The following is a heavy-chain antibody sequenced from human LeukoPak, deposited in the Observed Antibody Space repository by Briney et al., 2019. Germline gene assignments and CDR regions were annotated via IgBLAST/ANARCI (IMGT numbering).Heavy chain of an antibody. J-gene: IGHJ6*02. CDR3: AGGLLEAQGWLQWLGTVYSMDV. V-gene: IGHV3-7*03. CDR1: GFTFSSYW. Sequence: GGSLRLSCAASGFTFSSYWMSWVRQAPGKGLEWVANIKQDGSEKYYVDSVKGRFTISRDNAKNSLYLQMNGLRVDDTAVYYCAGGLLEAQGWLQWLGTVYSMDVWGQGTPVTVSS. CDR2: IKQDGSEK. D-gene: IGHD5-24*01.